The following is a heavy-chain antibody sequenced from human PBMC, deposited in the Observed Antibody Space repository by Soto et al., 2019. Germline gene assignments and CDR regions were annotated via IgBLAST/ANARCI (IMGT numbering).Heavy chain of an antibody. D-gene: IGHD6-19*01. CDR2: ISYSGST. CDR1: GGSLSSGGYY. CDR3: AIEHQWLSSDY. V-gene: IGHV4-31*03. Sequence: SETLSLTCTVSGGSLSSGGYYWSWIRQHPGKGLEWIGYISYSGSTYYNQSLKSRVTISVDTSKNQFSLKLSSVTAADTAVYFDAIEHQWLSSDYWGQGAIGTGSA. J-gene: IGHJ4*02.